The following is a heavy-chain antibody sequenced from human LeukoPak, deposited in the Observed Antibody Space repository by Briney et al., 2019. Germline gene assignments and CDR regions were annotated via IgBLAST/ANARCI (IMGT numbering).Heavy chain of an antibody. CDR3: AKGWTTETYYYMDV. V-gene: IGHV3-23*01. D-gene: IGHD4-11*01. CDR1: EFTFSNYA. Sequence: PGGSLRLSCAASEFTFSNYAMSWVRQAPGKGLEWVSAISGSGGSTYYADSVKGRFTISRDNSKNTLYLQMNSLRAEDTAVYYCAKGWTTETYYYMDVWGKGTTVTVSS. CDR2: ISGSGGST. J-gene: IGHJ6*03.